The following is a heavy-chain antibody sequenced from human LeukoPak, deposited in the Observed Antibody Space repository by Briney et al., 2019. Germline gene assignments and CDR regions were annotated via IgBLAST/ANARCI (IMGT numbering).Heavy chain of an antibody. V-gene: IGHV4-59*08. Sequence: SQTLSLTCTVSGDSISSYYWNWIRQPPGKGLEWIGYTHYSGSTIYNPSLKSRVITSVDTSKSQFSLKLNSVTAADTAVYYCTKWEPRVSAFDIWGQGTMVTVSS. CDR1: GDSISSYY. J-gene: IGHJ3*02. CDR2: THYSGST. CDR3: TKWEPRVSAFDI. D-gene: IGHD1-26*01.